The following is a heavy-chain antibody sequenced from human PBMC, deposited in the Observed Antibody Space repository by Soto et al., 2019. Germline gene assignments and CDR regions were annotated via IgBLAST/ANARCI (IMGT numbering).Heavy chain of an antibody. CDR1: GFTFSSYG. CDR2: ISYDGSNK. CDR3: AKDSDSCLVY. D-gene: IGHD2-21*02. Sequence: PGGSLRLSCAASGFTFSSYGMHWVRQAPGKGLEWVAVISYDGSNKYYADSVKGRFTISRDNSKNTLYLQMNSLRAEDTAVYYCAKDSDSCLVYWGQGTLVTVSS. V-gene: IGHV3-30*18. J-gene: IGHJ4*02.